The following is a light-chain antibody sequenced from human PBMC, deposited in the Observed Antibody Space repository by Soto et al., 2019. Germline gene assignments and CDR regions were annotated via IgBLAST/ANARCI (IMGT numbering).Light chain of an antibody. Sequence: QSVLTQPASVSGSPGQSITISCSGTSSDIGTYNYVSWYQQHPGKAPKLIIYGVTNRPSGVSNRFSGYKSGNTASLTISGLQAEDEADYYCNSYAGTSYVFGTGTKVTVL. V-gene: IGLV2-14*01. J-gene: IGLJ1*01. CDR2: GVT. CDR3: NSYAGTSYV. CDR1: SSDIGTYNY.